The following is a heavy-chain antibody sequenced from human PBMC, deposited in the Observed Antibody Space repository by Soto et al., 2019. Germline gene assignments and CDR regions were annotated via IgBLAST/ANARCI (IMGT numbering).Heavy chain of an antibody. CDR2: ISSSSYI. J-gene: IGHJ6*01. CDR3: ARVFLVPAATRRYYCYCMHV. Sequence: PGGSLRLCCAAAGFTFSSYSMSWVRQAPRKGLEWVSSISSSSYIYYADSVKGRFTISRDNAKNSLYLQMNSLRAEDTAVYYCARVFLVPAATRRYYCYCMHV. CDR1: GFTFSSYS. D-gene: IGHD2-2*01. V-gene: IGHV3-21*01.